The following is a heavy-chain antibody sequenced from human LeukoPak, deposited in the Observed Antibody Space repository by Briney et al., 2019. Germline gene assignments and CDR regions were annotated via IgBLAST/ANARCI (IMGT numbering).Heavy chain of an antibody. Sequence: GGSLRLSCAASGFTFSSYAMSWVRQAPGKGLEWVSAISGSGGSTYYADSVKGRFTISGDNSKNTLYLQMNSLRSEDTAVYYCATKADDGSGNYNGAFDVWGQGTMVTVSS. CDR1: GFTFSSYA. D-gene: IGHD3-10*01. CDR3: ATKADDGSGNYNGAFDV. J-gene: IGHJ3*01. CDR2: ISGSGGST. V-gene: IGHV3-23*01.